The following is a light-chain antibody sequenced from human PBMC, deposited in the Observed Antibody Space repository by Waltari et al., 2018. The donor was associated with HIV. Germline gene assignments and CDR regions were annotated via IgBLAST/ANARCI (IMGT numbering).Light chain of an antibody. CDR3: QHFGTSPPRYT. CDR2: AAS. V-gene: IGKV3-20*01. J-gene: IGKJ2*01. Sequence: EIVLTQSPGTLSLSPGERATLSCRASQCVSSSYLAWYQQKPGQAPRLLIYAASSRATGVPDRFSGSASGADFTVTISRLEPEDFAMYYCQHFGTSPPRYTFGQGTKLELK. CDR1: QCVSSSY.